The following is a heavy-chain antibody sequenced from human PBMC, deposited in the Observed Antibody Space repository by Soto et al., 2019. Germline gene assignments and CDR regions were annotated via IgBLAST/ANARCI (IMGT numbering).Heavy chain of an antibody. Sequence: GGSLRLSCAASGFTFSSDAMHWVRQAPGKGLEWVAVISYDGSNKYYADSVKGRFTISRDNSKNTLYLQMNSLSAEDTAVYYCARGRPGGYSGYAELGYWGQGTLVTVSS. CDR2: ISYDGSNK. J-gene: IGHJ4*02. V-gene: IGHV3-30-3*01. CDR1: GFTFSSDA. D-gene: IGHD5-12*01. CDR3: ARGRPGGYSGYAELGY.